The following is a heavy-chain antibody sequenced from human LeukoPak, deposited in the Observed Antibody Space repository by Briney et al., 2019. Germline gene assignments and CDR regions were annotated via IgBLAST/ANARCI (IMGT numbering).Heavy chain of an antibody. CDR1: GYTYTSYG. Sequence: ASVKVSCKASGYTYTSYGISWVRQAPGHRREGMGWISAYNGNTNYAQKLQGRVTMTTDTSTSTAYMELRSLRSDDTAVYYCARDYLNAFDIWGQGTMVTVSS. CDR3: ARDYLNAFDI. V-gene: IGHV1-18*01. J-gene: IGHJ3*02. CDR2: ISAYNGNT.